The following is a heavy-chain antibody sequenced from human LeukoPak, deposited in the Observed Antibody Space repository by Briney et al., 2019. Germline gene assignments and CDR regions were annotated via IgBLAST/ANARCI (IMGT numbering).Heavy chain of an antibody. J-gene: IGHJ4*02. CDR3: AKVSEGSGWYYFDY. V-gene: IGHV3-23*01. Sequence: GGSLRLSCAASGFTFSAYWMSWVRHAPGKGLEWVSSISGSGGSTYYADSVKGRFTISRDNSKNTLYLQMNSLRAEDTAVYYCAKVSEGSGWYYFDYWGQGTLVTVSS. CDR2: ISGSGGST. D-gene: IGHD6-19*01. CDR1: GFTFSAYW.